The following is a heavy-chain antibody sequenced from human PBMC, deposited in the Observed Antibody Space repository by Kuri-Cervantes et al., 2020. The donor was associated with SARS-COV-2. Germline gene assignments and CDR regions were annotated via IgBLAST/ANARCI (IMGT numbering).Heavy chain of an antibody. CDR2: IYSGGST. CDR1: GFTVSSNY. V-gene: IGHV3-53*01. CDR3: ARVDRTGGNAFVDY. J-gene: IGHJ4*02. Sequence: GGSLRLSCAASGFTVSSNYMSWVRQAPGKGLEWVSVIYSGGSTYYADSVKGRSTISRDNSKNTLYLQMNSLRAEDTAVYYCARVDRTGGNAFVDYWGQGTLVTVSS. D-gene: IGHD4-23*01.